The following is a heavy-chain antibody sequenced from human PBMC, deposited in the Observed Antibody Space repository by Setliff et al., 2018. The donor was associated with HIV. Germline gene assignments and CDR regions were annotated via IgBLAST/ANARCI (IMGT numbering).Heavy chain of an antibody. Sequence: GASVKVSCKASGYTFTNYDISWVRQAPGQGLEWMGWINPKSGDTNYAQRFQGRVTMARDTSINTAYMELKRLTSDDTAVYYCATLDYWGQGTLVTVSS. J-gene: IGHJ4*02. CDR2: INPKSGDT. CDR3: ATLDY. CDR1: GYTFTNYD. V-gene: IGHV1-2*02.